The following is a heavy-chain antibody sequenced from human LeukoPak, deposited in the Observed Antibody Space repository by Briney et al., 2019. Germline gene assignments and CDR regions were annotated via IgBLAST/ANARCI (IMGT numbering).Heavy chain of an antibody. CDR1: GGSFSGYY. J-gene: IGHJ5*02. CDR3: ARRPRPIQLWIVTANNWFDP. D-gene: IGHD5-18*01. CDR2: INHSGST. Sequence: SETLSLTCAVYGGSFSGYYWSWIRQPPGKGLEWIGEINHSGSTNYNPSLKSRVTTSVDTSKNQFSLKLSSVTAADTAVYYCARRPRPIQLWIVTANNWFDPWGQGTLVTVSS. V-gene: IGHV4-34*01.